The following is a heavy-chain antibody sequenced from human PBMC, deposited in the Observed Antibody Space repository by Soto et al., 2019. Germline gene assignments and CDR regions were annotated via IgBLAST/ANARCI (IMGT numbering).Heavy chain of an antibody. Sequence: GGSLRLSCAASGFTFTRYSMNWVRQAPGKGREWVASISSTTNYIYYGGALKGQHTISRDNAKNSMYLQMNTLRAEDTAVYYCARESEDLSSNLDYWGQGTLVTVS. CDR1: GFTFTRYS. CDR2: ISSTTNYI. J-gene: IGHJ4*02. V-gene: IGHV3-21*06. CDR3: ARESEDLSSNLDY.